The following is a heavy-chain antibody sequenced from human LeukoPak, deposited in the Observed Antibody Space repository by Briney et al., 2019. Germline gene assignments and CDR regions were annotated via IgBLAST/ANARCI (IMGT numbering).Heavy chain of an antibody. CDR3: ARDLRDYDILTGYYYGSRDYYGMDV. CDR2: INPSGSST. Sequence: ASVKVSCNASGYTLTSFYMHCVRQAPGQGLEWMGIINPSGSSTSYAQKFQGRVTMTRDTSTSTVYMELSSLRSEDTAVYYCARDLRDYDILTGYYYGSRDYYGMDVWGQGTTVTVSS. CDR1: GYTLTSFY. V-gene: IGHV1-46*01. J-gene: IGHJ6*02. D-gene: IGHD3-9*01.